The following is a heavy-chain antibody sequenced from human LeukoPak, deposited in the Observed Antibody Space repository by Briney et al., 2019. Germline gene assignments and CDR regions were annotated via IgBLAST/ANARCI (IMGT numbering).Heavy chain of an antibody. V-gene: IGHV3-43*02. CDR1: GFTFDDYA. CDR3: AKGAYSSGWYDWFDP. CDR2: ISGDGGST. D-gene: IGHD6-19*01. J-gene: IGHJ5*02. Sequence: GGSLRLSCAASGFTFDDYAMHWVRQAPGKGLEWVSLISGDGGSTYYADSVKGRLTISRDNSKNSLYLQMNSLRTEDTALYYCAKGAYSSGWYDWFDPWGQGTLVTVSS.